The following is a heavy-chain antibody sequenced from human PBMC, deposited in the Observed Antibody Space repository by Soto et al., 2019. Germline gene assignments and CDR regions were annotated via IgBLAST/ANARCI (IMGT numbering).Heavy chain of an antibody. V-gene: IGHV4-30-4*01. CDR1: GDSISTVDYF. CDR2: IYKSTTT. D-gene: IGHD2-15*01. Sequence: KASETLSLTCSVSGDSISTVDYFWAWIRQPPGQALEYIGYIYKSTTTYYNPSFESRVAISLDTSKSQFSLTVTSVTAADTAVYFCARGRYCLTGRCFPNWFDSWGQGTLVNVS. J-gene: IGHJ5*01. CDR3: ARGRYCLTGRCFPNWFDS.